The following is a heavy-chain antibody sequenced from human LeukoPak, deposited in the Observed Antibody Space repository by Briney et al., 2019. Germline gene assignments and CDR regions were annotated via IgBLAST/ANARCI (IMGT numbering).Heavy chain of an antibody. D-gene: IGHD3-22*01. CDR3: AKVFLADFYDSSPDN. CDR1: EFTFSSYA. Sequence: GGSLRLSCAASEFTFSSYAMSWVRQAPGEGLEWVSAISGSGGSTYYADSVKGRFTISRDNSKNTLYLQMNSLRAEDTAVYYCAKVFLADFYDSSPDNWGQGTLVTVSS. J-gene: IGHJ4*02. V-gene: IGHV3-23*01. CDR2: ISGSGGST.